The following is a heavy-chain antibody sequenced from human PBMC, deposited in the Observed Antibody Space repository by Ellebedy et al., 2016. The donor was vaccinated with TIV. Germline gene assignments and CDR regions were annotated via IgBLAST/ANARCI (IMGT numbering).Heavy chain of an antibody. CDR3: ARDLYGDYVGYFDY. CDR1: GFTFSSYS. J-gene: IGHJ4*02. CDR2: ISSSSSTI. V-gene: IGHV3-48*02. D-gene: IGHD4-17*01. Sequence: GGSLRLSXAASGFTFSSYSMNWVRQAPGKGLEWVSYISSSSSTIYYADSVKGRFTISRDNAKNSLYLQMNSLRDEDTAVYYCARDLYGDYVGYFDYWGQGTLVTVSS.